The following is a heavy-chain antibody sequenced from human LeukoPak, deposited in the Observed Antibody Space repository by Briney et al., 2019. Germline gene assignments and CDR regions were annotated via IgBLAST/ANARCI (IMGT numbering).Heavy chain of an antibody. CDR3: ARHTEQQLPYFDY. Sequence: PSETLSLTCTVSGGSISSSSYYWGWIRQPPGKGLEWIGSIYYSGTTYSNPSLKSRVTISVDTSKNQFSLKLSSVTAADTAVYYCARHTEQQLPYFDYWGQGTLVTVSS. CDR2: IYYSGTT. CDR1: GGSISSSSYY. V-gene: IGHV4-39*01. D-gene: IGHD6-13*01. J-gene: IGHJ4*02.